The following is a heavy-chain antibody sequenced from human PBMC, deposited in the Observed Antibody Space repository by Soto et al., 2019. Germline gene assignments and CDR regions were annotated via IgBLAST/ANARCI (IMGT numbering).Heavy chain of an antibody. CDR2: ISYHGINI. J-gene: IGHJ4*02. V-gene: IGHV3-30*03. CDR3: ASEYSSSSTFDY. D-gene: IGHD5-12*01. Sequence: SLRLSCVVSGFTFSTYGMHWVRRAPGKGLEWVALISYHGINIYYADSVKGRFTISRDNSKNTLYLQMNSLRAEDTAVYYCASEYSSSSTFDYWGQGTLVTVSS. CDR1: GFTFSTYG.